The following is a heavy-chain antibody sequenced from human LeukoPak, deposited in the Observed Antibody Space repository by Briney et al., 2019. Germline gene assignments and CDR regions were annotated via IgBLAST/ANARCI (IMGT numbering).Heavy chain of an antibody. CDR3: ARSPSYYDY. D-gene: IGHD7-27*01. Sequence: GGSLRLSCAASGFTFSSYGMHWVRQAPGKGLEWVAVIWYDGSNKYYADSVKGRFTISRDNSKNTLYLQMDSLRAEDTAIYYCARSPSYYDYWGQGTLVTVSS. V-gene: IGHV3-33*01. J-gene: IGHJ4*02. CDR1: GFTFSSYG. CDR2: IWYDGSNK.